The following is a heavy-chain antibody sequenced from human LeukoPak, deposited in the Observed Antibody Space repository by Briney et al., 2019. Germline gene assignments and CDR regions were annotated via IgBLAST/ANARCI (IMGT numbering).Heavy chain of an antibody. Sequence: GASVKVSCKASGGTFSSYAISWMRQAPGQGLEWMGGIIPIFGTANYAQKFQGRVTITADESTSTAYMELSSLRSEDTAVYYCARLPDYDILTGYSTGYWGQGTLVTVSS. CDR3: ARLPDYDILTGYSTGY. J-gene: IGHJ4*02. CDR1: GGTFSSYA. D-gene: IGHD3-9*01. V-gene: IGHV1-69*01. CDR2: IIPIFGTA.